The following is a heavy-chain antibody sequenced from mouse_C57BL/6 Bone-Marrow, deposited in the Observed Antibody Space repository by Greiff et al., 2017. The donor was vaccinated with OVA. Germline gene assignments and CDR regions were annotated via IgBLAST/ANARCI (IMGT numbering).Heavy chain of an antibody. CDR3: AATAQATYYFDY. V-gene: IGHV1-61*01. CDR2: IYPSDSET. CDR1: GYTFTSYW. D-gene: IGHD3-2*02. J-gene: IGHJ2*01. Sequence: QVQLQQPGAELVRPGSSVTLSCKASGYTFTSYWMDWVKQRPGQGLEWIGNIYPSDSETHYNQKFKDKATLTVDKSSSTAYMQLSSLTSEDSAVYYCAATAQATYYFDYWGQGTTLTVSS.